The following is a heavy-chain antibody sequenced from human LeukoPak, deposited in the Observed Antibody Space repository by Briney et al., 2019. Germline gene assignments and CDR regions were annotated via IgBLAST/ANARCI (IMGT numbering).Heavy chain of an antibody. CDR2: ISYNGIT. J-gene: IGHJ5*02. CDR1: GDSIRTNNYF. V-gene: IGHV4-39*01. Sequence: SETLSFTCSVSGDSIRTNNYFWGRIRQPPGMGLEWIGSISYNGITYYNPSLKSRASVSVDTSKNQFSLNLNSVTAADTAIYYCARRPGHTWDMGNWFDPWGQGTLVTVSS. D-gene: IGHD1-26*01. CDR3: ARRPGHTWDMGNWFDP.